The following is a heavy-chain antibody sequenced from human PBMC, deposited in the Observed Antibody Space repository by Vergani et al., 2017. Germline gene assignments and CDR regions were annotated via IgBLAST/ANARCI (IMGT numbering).Heavy chain of an antibody. CDR1: GGSISSSSYY. CDR3: ARPYSSGWYYFDY. Sequence: QLQLQESGPGLVKPSETLSLTCTVSGGSISSSSYYWGWIRQPPGKGLEWIRSIYYSGSTYYNPSLKSRVTISVDTSKNQFSLKLSSVTAADTAVYYCARPYSSGWYYFDYWGQGTLVTVSS. J-gene: IGHJ4*02. CDR2: IYYSGST. V-gene: IGHV4-39*01. D-gene: IGHD6-19*01.